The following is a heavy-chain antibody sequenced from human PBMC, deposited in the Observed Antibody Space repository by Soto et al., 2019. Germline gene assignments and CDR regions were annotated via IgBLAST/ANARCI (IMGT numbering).Heavy chain of an antibody. D-gene: IGHD3-3*01. CDR1: GFTFSSYG. J-gene: IGHJ6*02. Sequence: QVQLVESGGGVVQPGRSLRLSCAASGFTFSSYGMHWVRQAPGKGLEWVAVIWYDGSNKYYADSVKGRFTISRDNSKNTLYLQMNSLSAEDTAVYYCARGPYYDFWSTLSPYYYYYGMDVWGQGTTVTVSS. CDR3: ARGPYYDFWSTLSPYYYYYGMDV. CDR2: IWYDGSNK. V-gene: IGHV3-33*01.